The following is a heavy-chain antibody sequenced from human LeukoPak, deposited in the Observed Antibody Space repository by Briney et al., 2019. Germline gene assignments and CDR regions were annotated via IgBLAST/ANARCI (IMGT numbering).Heavy chain of an antibody. Sequence: GGSLRLSCAASGFTLSSYGMHWVRQAPGKGLEWVAVIWYDGSNKYYADSVKGRFTISRDNSKNTLYLQMNSLRAEDTAVYYCAKEDASRGVLYYYYYMDVWGKGTTVTVSS. CDR2: IWYDGSNK. CDR3: AKEDASRGVLYYYYYMDV. V-gene: IGHV3-33*06. J-gene: IGHJ6*03. CDR1: GFTLSSYG. D-gene: IGHD3-10*01.